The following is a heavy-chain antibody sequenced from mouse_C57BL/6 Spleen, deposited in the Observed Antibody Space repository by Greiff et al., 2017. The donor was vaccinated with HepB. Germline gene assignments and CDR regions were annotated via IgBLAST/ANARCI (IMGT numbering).Heavy chain of an antibody. V-gene: IGHV1-69*01. J-gene: IGHJ2*01. CDR1: GYTFTSYW. D-gene: IGHD2-4*01. Sequence: VQLQQPGAELVMPGASVKLSCKASGYTFTSYWMHWVKQRPGQGLEWIGEIDPSDSYTNYNQKFKGKSTLTVDKSSSTAYMQLSSLTSEDSAVYYCARSDDSLYYFDYWGQGTTLTVSS. CDR2: IDPSDSYT. CDR3: ARSDDSLYYFDY.